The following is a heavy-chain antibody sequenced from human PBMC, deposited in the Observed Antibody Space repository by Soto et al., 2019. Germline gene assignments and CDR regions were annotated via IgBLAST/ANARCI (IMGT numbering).Heavy chain of an antibody. D-gene: IGHD5-12*01. V-gene: IGHV1-69*10. J-gene: IGHJ6*03. CDR2: IIPILGIA. CDR1: GGTFSSYA. Sequence: ASVKVSCKASGGTFSSYAISWVRQAPGQGLEWMGGIIPILGIANYAQKFQGRVTITADKSTSTAYMELSSLRSEDTAVYYCARESNISSWYYYYYYMDVWGKGTTVTVSS. CDR3: ARESNISSWYYYYYYMDV.